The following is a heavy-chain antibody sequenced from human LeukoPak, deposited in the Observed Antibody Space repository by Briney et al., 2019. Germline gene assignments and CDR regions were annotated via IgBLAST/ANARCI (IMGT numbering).Heavy chain of an antibody. Sequence: SETLSLTCTVSGGSISSGGYSWSWIRQHPGKGLEWIGYIYYSGSTYYNPSLKSRVTISVDTSKNQFSLKLSSVTAADTAVYYCARDRTSLGGSYYFDYWGQGTLVTVSS. CDR2: IYYSGST. CDR3: ARDRTSLGGSYYFDY. D-gene: IGHD1-26*01. CDR1: GGSISSGGYS. J-gene: IGHJ4*02. V-gene: IGHV4-61*08.